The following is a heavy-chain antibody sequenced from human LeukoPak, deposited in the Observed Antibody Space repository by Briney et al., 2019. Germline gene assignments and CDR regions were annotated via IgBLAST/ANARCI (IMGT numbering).Heavy chain of an antibody. Sequence: SETLSLTCSVSGDSVSSSPYYWGWIRQPPGKGLEWIGNTFSTSTLYNASLRSRVTILVDTSKDQFSLKLTSATAADTAIYYCARYKFHNYFDPWGQGTLVVVSS. CDR2: TFSTST. V-gene: IGHV4-61*01. CDR3: ARYKFHNYFDP. CDR1: GDSVSSSPYY. D-gene: IGHD5-24*01. J-gene: IGHJ5*02.